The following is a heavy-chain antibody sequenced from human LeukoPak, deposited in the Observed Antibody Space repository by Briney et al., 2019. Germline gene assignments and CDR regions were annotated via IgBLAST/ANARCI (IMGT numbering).Heavy chain of an antibody. CDR1: GSTVSTTY. CDR3: ARHIISSGWYTGFDP. Sequence: GGSLRLSCAVSGSTVSTTYVSWVRQGAGKGLEWVSVIYSGGSTYYGDSVKGRFTMSRDNSKSTFYLQMSSLRAEDTAVYYCARHIISSGWYTGFDPWGQGTLVTVSS. V-gene: IGHV3-53*01. CDR2: IYSGGST. J-gene: IGHJ5*02. D-gene: IGHD6-19*01.